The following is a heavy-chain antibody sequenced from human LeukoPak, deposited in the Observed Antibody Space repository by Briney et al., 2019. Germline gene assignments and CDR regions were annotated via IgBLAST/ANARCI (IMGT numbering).Heavy chain of an antibody. J-gene: IGHJ4*02. Sequence: GGSLRLSCAVSGFTFSSYWMNWVRQAPGKGLEWVANIKQDGSEKNYVDSVKGRFTISRDNDKSSLFLQMNDLRAEDTAVYYCAKGGRGNGEVYWGQGTLVTVSS. CDR1: GFTFSSYW. CDR3: AKGGRGNGEVY. V-gene: IGHV3-7*01. D-gene: IGHD2-8*01. CDR2: IKQDGSEK.